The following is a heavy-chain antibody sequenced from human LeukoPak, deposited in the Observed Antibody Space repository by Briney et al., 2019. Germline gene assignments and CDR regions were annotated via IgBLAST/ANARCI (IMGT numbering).Heavy chain of an antibody. V-gene: IGHV3-30-3*01. Sequence: GGSLRLSCAASGFTFSSYAMHWVRQAPGKGLEWVAVISYDGSNKYYADSVKGRFTISRDNSKNTLYLQMNSLRAGDTAVYYCARDRGSDSGSYPNWFDPWGQGTLVTVSS. D-gene: IGHD1-26*01. CDR1: GFTFSSYA. CDR3: ARDRGSDSGSYPNWFDP. J-gene: IGHJ5*02. CDR2: ISYDGSNK.